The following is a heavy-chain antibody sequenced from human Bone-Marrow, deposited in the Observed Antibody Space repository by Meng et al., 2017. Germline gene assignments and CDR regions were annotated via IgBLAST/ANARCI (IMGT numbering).Heavy chain of an antibody. CDR2: IYHSGST. V-gene: IGHV4-4*02. Sequence: GRRRRVRQGRVKPSGTLSLTCAVSGGSISSSNWWSWVRQPPGKGLEWIGEIYHSGSTNYNPSLKSRVTISVDKSKNQFSLKLSSVTAADTAVYYCARSRGLYYGSGSYYSNWFDPWGQGTLVTVSS. J-gene: IGHJ5*02. CDR1: GGSISSSNW. D-gene: IGHD3-10*01. CDR3: ARSRGLYYGSGSYYSNWFDP.